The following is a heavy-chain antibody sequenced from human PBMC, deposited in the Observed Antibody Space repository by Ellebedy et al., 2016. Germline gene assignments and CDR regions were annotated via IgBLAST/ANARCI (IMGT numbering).Heavy chain of an antibody. V-gene: IGHV3-9*01. CDR1: GFTFGNNA. CDR2: LSWNSGSI. Sequence: GGSLRLSCATSGFTFGNNAMHWARQAPGKGLEWVAGLSWNSGSIGYADSVKGRFTISRDNAKNSLFLQMNSLRAEDTALYYCAKDKGWVTAVGMIDYWGQGTLVTVSS. J-gene: IGHJ4*02. CDR3: AKDKGWVTAVGMIDY. D-gene: IGHD6-13*01.